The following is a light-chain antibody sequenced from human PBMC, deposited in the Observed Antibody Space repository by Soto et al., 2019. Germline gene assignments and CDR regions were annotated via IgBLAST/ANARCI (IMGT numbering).Light chain of an antibody. Sequence: DIQMTQSPSSLSASVGDRVTITCRASQGINTYLAWYQQKPGRAPQLLIYAASALHSVVTSRFSGSGSGTDFTLTIASLQPEDGATYYCQKYNSAPRTFGQGTKVEIK. V-gene: IGKV1-27*01. J-gene: IGKJ1*01. CDR1: QGINTY. CDR2: AAS. CDR3: QKYNSAPRT.